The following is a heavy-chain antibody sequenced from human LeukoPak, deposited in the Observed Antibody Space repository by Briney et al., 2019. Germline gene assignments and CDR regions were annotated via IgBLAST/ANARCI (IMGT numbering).Heavy chain of an antibody. CDR3: ASVEMATNAALGY. Sequence: ASVKVSCKASGYTFTGYYMHWVRQAPGQGLEWMGWINPNSGGTNYAQKFQGRVTMTRDTSISTAYMELSSLRSEDTAVYYCASVEMATNAALGYWGQGTLVTVSS. D-gene: IGHD5-24*01. CDR2: INPNSGGT. CDR1: GYTFTGYY. V-gene: IGHV1-2*02. J-gene: IGHJ4*02.